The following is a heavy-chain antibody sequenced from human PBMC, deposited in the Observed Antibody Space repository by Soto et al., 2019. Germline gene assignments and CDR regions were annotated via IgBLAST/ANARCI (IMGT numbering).Heavy chain of an antibody. CDR3: ARLRYDSSGSDY. J-gene: IGHJ4*02. CDR1: GGTFSSYA. CDR2: IIPIFGTA. V-gene: IGHV1-69*12. Sequence: QVQLVQSGAAVKKPGSSVKVSRKDSGGTFSSYAISWVRQAPGQGLEWMGGIIPIFGTANYAQKFQGRVTITADESTSTAYMELSSLRSEDTAVYYCARLRYDSSGSDYWGQGTLVTVSS. D-gene: IGHD3-22*01.